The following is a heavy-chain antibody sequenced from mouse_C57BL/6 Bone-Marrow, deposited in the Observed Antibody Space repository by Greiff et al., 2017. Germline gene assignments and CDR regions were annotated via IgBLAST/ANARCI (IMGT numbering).Heavy chain of an antibody. Sequence: EVQLQESGGGLVQPGGSMKLSCVASGFTFSNYWMNWVRQSPEKGLEWVAQIRLKSDNYATHYAESVKGRFTISRDDSKSSVYLQMNNLRAEATGIYYCTSHYDYDSWFAYWGQGTLVTVSA. V-gene: IGHV6-3*01. CDR3: TSHYDYDSWFAY. J-gene: IGHJ3*01. CDR1: GFTFSNYW. D-gene: IGHD2-4*01. CDR2: IRLKSDNYAT.